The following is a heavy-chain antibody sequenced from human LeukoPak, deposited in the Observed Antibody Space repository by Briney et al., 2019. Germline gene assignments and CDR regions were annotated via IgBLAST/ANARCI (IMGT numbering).Heavy chain of an antibody. D-gene: IGHD2-2*01. CDR1: GFTFSNYG. V-gene: IGHV3-33*08. CDR3: ARDPSRTAGEGFDY. Sequence: PGGSLRLSCAASGFTFSNYGMHWVRQAPGKGLEWVAVIWYDGSNKYYADSVKGRFTISRDNSKNTLYLQMNSLRAEDTAVYYCARDPSRTAGEGFDYWGQGTLVTVSS. CDR2: IWYDGSNK. J-gene: IGHJ4*02.